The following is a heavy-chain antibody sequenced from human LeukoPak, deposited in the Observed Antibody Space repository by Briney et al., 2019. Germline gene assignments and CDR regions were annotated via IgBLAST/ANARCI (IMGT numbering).Heavy chain of an antibody. Sequence: GGSLRLSCAASGFTFSDYYMSWIRQAPGKGLEWVSYISSSGSTIYYADSVRGRFTISRDNAKNSLYLQMNSLRAEDTAMYYCARDIHTGTSGREYWGQGILVTVSS. J-gene: IGHJ4*02. CDR2: ISSSGSTI. CDR3: ARDIHTGTSGREY. CDR1: GFTFSDYY. D-gene: IGHD4-17*01. V-gene: IGHV3-11*01.